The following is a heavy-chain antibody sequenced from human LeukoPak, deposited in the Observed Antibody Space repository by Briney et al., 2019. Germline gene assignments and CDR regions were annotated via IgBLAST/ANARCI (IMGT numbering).Heavy chain of an antibody. CDR3: ARLILTTVHWFDP. J-gene: IGHJ5*02. Sequence: PSETLSLTCTVSGGSINSSSYYWGWIRQPPGKGLEGIGSIYYSGSTYYNPSLKSRVTISVDTSKNQFSLKLSSVTAADTAVYYCARLILTTVHWFDPWGQGTLVTVSS. CDR1: GGSINSSSYY. V-gene: IGHV4-39*01. CDR2: IYYSGST. D-gene: IGHD4-17*01.